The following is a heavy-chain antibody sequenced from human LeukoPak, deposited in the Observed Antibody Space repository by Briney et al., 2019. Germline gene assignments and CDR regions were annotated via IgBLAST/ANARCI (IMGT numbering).Heavy chain of an antibody. J-gene: IGHJ4*02. CDR2: IYSGGST. CDR1: GFTVSSNY. V-gene: IGHV3-53*01. D-gene: IGHD6-13*01. CDR3: AREQQLTFDY. Sequence: GGSLRLSCAASGFTVSSNYMSWVRQAPGKGLEGVSVIYSGGSTYYADSVKGRFTISRDNSKNTLYLQMNSLRAEDTAVYYCAREQQLTFDYWGQGALVTVSS.